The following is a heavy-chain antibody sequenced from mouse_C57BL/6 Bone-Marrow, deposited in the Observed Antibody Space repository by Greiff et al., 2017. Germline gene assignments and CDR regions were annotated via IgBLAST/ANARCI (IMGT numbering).Heavy chain of an antibody. CDR3: TTFQLKPWFAY. CDR1: GFNIKDDY. CDR2: IDPENGDT. J-gene: IGHJ3*01. V-gene: IGHV14-4*01. D-gene: IGHD3-2*02. Sequence: EVQLQQSGAELVRPGASVKLSCTASGFNIKDDYMNWVKQRPEQGLEWIGWIDPENGDTEYASKFQGKATITADTSSNTAYLQLSSLTSEDTAVYFCTTFQLKPWFAYWGQGTLVTVSA.